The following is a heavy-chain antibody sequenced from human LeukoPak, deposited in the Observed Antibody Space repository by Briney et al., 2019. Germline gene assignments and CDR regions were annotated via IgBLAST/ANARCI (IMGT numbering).Heavy chain of an antibody. J-gene: IGHJ5*02. CDR1: GYTFTGYY. Sequence: ASVKVSCKASGYTFTGYYMHWVRQAPGQGLEWMGWINPNSGGTNYAQKFQGRVTMARDTSISTAYMELSRLRSDDTAVYYCARGDRITMIVVVITQFDPWGQGTLVTVSS. D-gene: IGHD3-22*01. CDR3: ARGDRITMIVVVITQFDP. V-gene: IGHV1-2*02. CDR2: INPNSGGT.